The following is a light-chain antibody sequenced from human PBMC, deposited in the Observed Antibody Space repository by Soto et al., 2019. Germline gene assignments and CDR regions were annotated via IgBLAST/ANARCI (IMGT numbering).Light chain of an antibody. V-gene: IGLV1-44*01. CDR2: SSN. Sequence: QSVLTQPPSASGTPGQSVTISSSGSSANIGSNTVDWYQQLPGTAPKLLIYSSNQRPSGVPDRFSGSKSGTSASLAMSGLQSDDEADYFCAAWDDSLNGLYVFGSGTKVTVL. CDR3: AAWDDSLNGLYV. CDR1: SANIGSNT. J-gene: IGLJ1*01.